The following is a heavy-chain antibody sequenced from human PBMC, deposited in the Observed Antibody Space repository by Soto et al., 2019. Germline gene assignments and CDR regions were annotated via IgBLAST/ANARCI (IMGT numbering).Heavy chain of an antibody. D-gene: IGHD6-6*01. CDR3: ARRARPDFDYLDV. CDR2: ISSNGVGT. J-gene: IGHJ6*03. Sequence: EVQLAESGGGLAQPGGSLRLSCAASGFTLSGYAMDWVRQAPGKGLEYVSGISSNGVGTYYANTVQGRFTISRDNSKNSVYLQKGSLRPEDMAVYYGARRARPDFDYLDVWGKGTTVTGS. V-gene: IGHV3-64*01. CDR1: GFTLSGYA.